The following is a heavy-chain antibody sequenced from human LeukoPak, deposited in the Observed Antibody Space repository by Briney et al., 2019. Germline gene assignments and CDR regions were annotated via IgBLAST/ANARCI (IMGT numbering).Heavy chain of an antibody. J-gene: IGHJ5*02. D-gene: IGHD6-6*01. CDR1: GGSISSSSYY. V-gene: IGHV4-39*07. Sequence: PSETLSLTCTASGGSISSSSYYWGWIRQPPGKGLEWIGSIYYSGSTYYNPSLKSRVTISVDTSKNQFSLKLSSVTAADTAVYYCARDGDSSSSGNWFDPWGQGTLVTVSS. CDR3: ARDGDSSSSGNWFDP. CDR2: IYYSGST.